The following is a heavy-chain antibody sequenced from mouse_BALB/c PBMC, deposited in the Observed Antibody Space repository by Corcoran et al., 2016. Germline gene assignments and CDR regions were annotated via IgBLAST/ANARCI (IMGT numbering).Heavy chain of an antibody. Sequence: QIQLVQSGPELKKPGETVKISCKASGYTFTNYGMSWVNQAPGKGLKCMGWINTYTGEPTYADDFKGRFAFSLEPSASTAYLQINNLKNEDTATYLCATFCGYDSNWYFDFWGAGTTVTVSS. CDR2: INTYTGEP. CDR3: ATFCGYDSNWYFDF. CDR1: GYTFTNYG. J-gene: IGHJ1*01. V-gene: IGHV9-3-1*01. D-gene: IGHD2-9*01.